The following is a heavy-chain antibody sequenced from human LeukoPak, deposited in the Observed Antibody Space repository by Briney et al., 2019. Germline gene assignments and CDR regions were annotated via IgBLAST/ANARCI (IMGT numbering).Heavy chain of an antibody. Sequence: AGGSLRLSCAASGFTFSSYAMHWVRQAPGKGLEWVAVISYDGSNKYYADSVKGRFTISRDNSKNTLYLQMNSLRAEGTAVYYCARAEYYYDSSGYYFDYWGQGTLVTVSS. V-gene: IGHV3-30-3*01. CDR2: ISYDGSNK. J-gene: IGHJ4*02. CDR3: ARAEYYYDSSGYYFDY. CDR1: GFTFSSYA. D-gene: IGHD3-22*01.